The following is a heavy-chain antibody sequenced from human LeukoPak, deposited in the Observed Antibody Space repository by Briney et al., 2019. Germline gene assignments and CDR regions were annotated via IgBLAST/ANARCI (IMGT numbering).Heavy chain of an antibody. Sequence: SETLSLTCTVSGGSISSYYWSWIRQPPGKGLEWIGYIYYSGSTNYNPSLKSRVTISVDTSKNQFSLKLSSVTAADTAVYYCASVGRRDGYKTSYYFDYWGQGTLVTVSS. CDR2: IYYSGST. D-gene: IGHD5-24*01. CDR3: ASVGRRDGYKTSYYFDY. J-gene: IGHJ4*02. V-gene: IGHV4-59*08. CDR1: GGSISSYY.